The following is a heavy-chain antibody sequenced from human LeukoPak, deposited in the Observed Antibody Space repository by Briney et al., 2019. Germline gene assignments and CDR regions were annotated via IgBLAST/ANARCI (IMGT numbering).Heavy chain of an antibody. J-gene: IGHJ4*02. V-gene: IGHV4-39*01. D-gene: IGHD1-26*01. Sequence: PSETLSLTCSVSGGSISEISYYWGWIRQPPGKGLEWIGNIYYSGSTYNHPSLESRVVISVDTSRNQFSLKLTSVTATDTAVYCARQGVVGATGFDFWGQGILVTVSS. CDR2: IYYSGST. CDR3: ARQGVVGATGFDF. CDR1: GGSISEISYY.